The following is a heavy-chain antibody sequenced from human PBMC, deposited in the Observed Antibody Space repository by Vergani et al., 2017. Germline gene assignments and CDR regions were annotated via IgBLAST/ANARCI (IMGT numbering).Heavy chain of an antibody. CDR3: ASGVPGYQLATQYFQH. CDR1: GFTFSSYA. D-gene: IGHD2-2*01. Sequence: VQLLESGGGLVQPGGSLRLSCAASGFTFSSYAMSWVRQAPGKGLEWVAVISYDGTQKYYADSVKGRFTISRDNGEYSLLLQMNSLRPEDTAVYYCASGVPGYQLATQYFQHWGQGTLVTVSS. J-gene: IGHJ1*01. CDR2: ISYDGTQK. V-gene: IGHV3-30*03.